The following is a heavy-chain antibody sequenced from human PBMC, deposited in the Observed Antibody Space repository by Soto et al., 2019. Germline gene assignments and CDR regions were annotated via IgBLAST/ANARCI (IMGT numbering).Heavy chain of an antibody. J-gene: IGHJ6*02. Sequence: LRLSCAASGFTFSSYAMHWVRQAPGKGLEWVAVISYDGSNKYYADSVKGRFTISRDNSKNTLYLQMNSLRAEDTAVYYCARDWKYQLLYLNYYCGMDVWGQGTTGTVSS. D-gene: IGHD2-2*02. V-gene: IGHV3-30-3*01. CDR1: GFTFSSYA. CDR3: ARDWKYQLLYLNYYCGMDV. CDR2: ISYDGSNK.